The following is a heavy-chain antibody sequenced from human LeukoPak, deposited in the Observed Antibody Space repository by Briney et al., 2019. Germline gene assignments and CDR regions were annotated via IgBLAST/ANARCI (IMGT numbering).Heavy chain of an antibody. CDR1: GYTFTGYY. J-gene: IGHJ4*02. V-gene: IGHV1-2*02. D-gene: IGHD2-2*02. CDR2: INPNSGGT. Sequence: ASVKVSCKASGYTFTGYYMHWVRQAPGQGLEWRGWINPNSGGTNYAQKFQGRVTMTRDTSISTAYMELSRLRSDDTAVYYCARGDDIVVVPAAIPFDYWGQGTLVTVSS. CDR3: ARGDDIVVVPAAIPFDY.